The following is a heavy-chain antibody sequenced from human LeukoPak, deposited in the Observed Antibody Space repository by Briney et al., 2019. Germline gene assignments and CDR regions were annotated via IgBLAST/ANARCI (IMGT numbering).Heavy chain of an antibody. Sequence: ASVKVSCKASGYTFTAYHMHWVRQAPGQGLEWMGRINPNSGDTNYAQKFQGRVTMTRDTSISTAYMELSRLRSDDTAVYYCARDYCSSTSCLFDYWGQGTLVSVSS. V-gene: IGHV1-2*06. CDR2: INPNSGDT. CDR1: GYTFTAYH. D-gene: IGHD2-2*01. CDR3: ARDYCSSTSCLFDY. J-gene: IGHJ4*02.